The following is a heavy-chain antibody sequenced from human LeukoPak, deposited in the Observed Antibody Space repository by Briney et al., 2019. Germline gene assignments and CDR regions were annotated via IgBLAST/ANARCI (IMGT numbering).Heavy chain of an antibody. CDR2: IYYSGST. CDR3: ARVWAGTAMVPNYYYYGMDV. Sequence: SETLSLTCTVSGGSISSYYWSWIRQPPGKGLEWMGCIYYSGSTNYNASLKSRVTLSVDTPKHQLSLKLSSVTAADTAVYYCARVWAGTAMVPNYYYYGMDVWGKGTTVTVSS. J-gene: IGHJ6*04. D-gene: IGHD5-18*01. CDR1: GGSISSYY. V-gene: IGHV4-59*01.